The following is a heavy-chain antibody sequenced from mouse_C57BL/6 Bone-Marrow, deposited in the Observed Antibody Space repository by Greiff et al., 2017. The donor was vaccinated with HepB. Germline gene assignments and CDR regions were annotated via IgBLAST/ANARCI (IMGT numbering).Heavy chain of an antibody. CDR3: ARVMVTTAMDY. CDR1: GYAFTNYL. D-gene: IGHD2-2*01. CDR2: INPGSGGT. V-gene: IGHV1-54*01. J-gene: IGHJ4*01. Sequence: VQLVESGAELVRPGTSVMVSCKASGYAFTNYLIEWVKQRPGQGLEWIGLINPGSGGTNYNKKFKGKATLTADKSSSTAYMQLSSLTSEDSAVYFCARVMVTTAMDYWGQGTSVTVSS.